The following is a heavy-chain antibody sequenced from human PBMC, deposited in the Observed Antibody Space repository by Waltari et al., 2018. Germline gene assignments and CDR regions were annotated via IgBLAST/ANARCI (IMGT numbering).Heavy chain of an antibody. CDR1: GFTFDDYA. CDR2: ISWNSGSI. J-gene: IGHJ4*02. Sequence: EVQLVESGGGLVQPGRSLRLSCAASGFTFDDYAMHWVRHAPGKGLEWVSGISWNSGSIGYADSVKGRFTISRDNAKNSLYLQMNSLRAEDTALYYCAKEAGVTMVRGVIRDWGQGTLVTVSS. CDR3: AKEAGVTMVRGVIRD. V-gene: IGHV3-9*01. D-gene: IGHD3-10*01.